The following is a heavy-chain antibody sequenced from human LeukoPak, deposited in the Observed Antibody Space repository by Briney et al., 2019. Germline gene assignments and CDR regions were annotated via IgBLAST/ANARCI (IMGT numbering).Heavy chain of an antibody. J-gene: IGHJ4*02. Sequence: GGSLRLSCAASGFTISIYWMTWVGQAPGKGLEWVANIKEDGSEKHYVDSVKARFSISRDNARNSLHLQMNSLRVEDTAVYYCARAQSSGLDNWGQGTLVTVSS. D-gene: IGHD6-25*01. CDR3: ARAQSSGLDN. CDR2: IKEDGSEK. V-gene: IGHV3-7*01. CDR1: GFTISIYW.